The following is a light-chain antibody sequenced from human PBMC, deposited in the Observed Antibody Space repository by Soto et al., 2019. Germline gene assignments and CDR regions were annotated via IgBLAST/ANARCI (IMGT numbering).Light chain of an antibody. J-gene: IGKJ1*01. CDR2: AAS. CDR1: QDISSY. CDR3: QHYYTYPPT. V-gene: IGKV1-8*01. Sequence: AIRMTQSPSSVSASTGDRVTITCRASQDISSYLAWYQQRPGKAPKFLIYAASTLESGVPSRFSGSGSGTEFTLTISSLQSEDFATYYCQHYYTYPPTFGQGTKVDIK.